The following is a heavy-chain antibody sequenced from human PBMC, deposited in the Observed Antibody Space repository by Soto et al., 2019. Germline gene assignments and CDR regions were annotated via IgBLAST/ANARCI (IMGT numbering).Heavy chain of an antibody. CDR2: IKQDGSEK. V-gene: IGHV3-7*01. D-gene: IGHD3-3*01. CDR1: GFTFSSYW. CDR3: ARDTTYYDFWSGYRPHLYYYYYYMDV. J-gene: IGHJ6*03. Sequence: GGSLRLSCAASGFTFSSYWMSWVRQAPGKGLEWVANIKQDGSEKYYVDSVKGRFTISRDNAKNSLYLQMNSLRAEDTAVYYCARDTTYYDFWSGYRPHLYYYYYYMDVWGKGTTVTVSS.